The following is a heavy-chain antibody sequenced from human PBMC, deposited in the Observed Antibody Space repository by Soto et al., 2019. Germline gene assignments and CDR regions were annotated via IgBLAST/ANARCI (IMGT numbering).Heavy chain of an antibody. Sequence: TLPPNCTVSGGSVSSDISFWGWSRQKPGKGLEGIGYIYYSGSTYYNPSLKSRVTISVDTSKNQFSLKLSSVTAADTAVYYCARDRVYCSGGSCYSFDGMDVWGQGTTVTVSS. D-gene: IGHD2-15*01. J-gene: IGHJ6*02. V-gene: IGHV4-61*01. CDR3: ARDRVYCSGGSCYSFDGMDV. CDR2: IYYSGST. CDR1: GGSVSSDISF.